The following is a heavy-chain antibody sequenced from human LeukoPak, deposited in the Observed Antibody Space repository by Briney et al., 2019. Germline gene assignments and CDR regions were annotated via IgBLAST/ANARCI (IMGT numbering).Heavy chain of an antibody. CDR3: ARDLDTSSSSPGY. D-gene: IGHD6-6*01. J-gene: IGHJ4*02. V-gene: IGHV3-21*01. Sequence: GGSLRLSCSASGFTFSSYSMNWVRQAPGKGLEWVSSISSSSSYIYYADSVKGRFTISRDNAKNSLYLQMDSLRVGDTAVYYCARDLDTSSSSPGYWGQGTLVTVSS. CDR1: GFTFSSYS. CDR2: ISSSSSYI.